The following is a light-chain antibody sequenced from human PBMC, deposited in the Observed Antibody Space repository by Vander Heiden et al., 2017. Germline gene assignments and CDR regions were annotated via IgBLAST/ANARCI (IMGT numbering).Light chain of an antibody. CDR1: SSDVGSYNL. CDR2: EVS. V-gene: IGLV2-23*02. Sequence: QSALPQPASVSGSPGQSIPISCTGTSSDVGSYNLVSWYQQHPGKAPKLMIYEVSKRPSGVSNRFSGSKSGNTASLTISGLQAEDEADYYCCSYAGSSTNWVFGGGTKLTVL. CDR3: CSYAGSSTNWV. J-gene: IGLJ3*02.